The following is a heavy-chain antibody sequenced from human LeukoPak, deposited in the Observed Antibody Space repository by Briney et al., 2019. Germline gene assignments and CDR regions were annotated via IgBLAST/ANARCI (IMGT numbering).Heavy chain of an antibody. D-gene: IGHD2-15*01. CDR2: IIPILGIA. J-gene: IGHJ5*02. Sequence: GASVKVSCKASGYTFTSYAMNWVRQAPGQGLEWMGGIIPILGIANYAQKFQGRVTITADKSTGTAYMELSSLRSEDTAVYYCARDRDYCSGGSCLPFDPWGQGTLVTVSS. CDR3: ARDRDYCSGGSCLPFDP. CDR1: GYTFTSYA. V-gene: IGHV1-69*10.